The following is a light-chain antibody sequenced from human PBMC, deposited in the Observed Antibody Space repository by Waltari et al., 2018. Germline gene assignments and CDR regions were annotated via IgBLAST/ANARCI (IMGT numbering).Light chain of an antibody. CDR1: SANLGGYNY. J-gene: IGLJ1*01. Sequence: QSALTQPRSVSGSPGQSVTISCTGTSANLGGYNYVSWYQQHPGKAPKVVIYDINKLPSGVPDRFSCSKSGNTASLTISGLQAEDAADYFCCAYEATNTLVFGTGTKVTVL. CDR2: DIN. V-gene: IGLV2-11*01. CDR3: CAYEATNTLV.